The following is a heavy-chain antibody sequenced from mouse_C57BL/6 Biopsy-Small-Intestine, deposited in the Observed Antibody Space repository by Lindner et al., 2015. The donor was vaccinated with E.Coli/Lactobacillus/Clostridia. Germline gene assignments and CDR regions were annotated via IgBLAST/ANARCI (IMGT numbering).Heavy chain of an antibody. Sequence: SVKVSCKASGYPFTGYYLHWVRQAPGQGLEWMGWIKPNSGDTKYAQKFQGGVTMTRDTSISTAYMELSRLRSDDTAVYFCARGRGGDSEFDYWGQGTLVTVSS. CDR1: GYPFTGYY. CDR3: ARGRGGDSEFDY. D-gene: IGHD2-13*01. V-gene: IGHV1-84*02. J-gene: IGHJ4*01. CDR2: IKPNSGDT.